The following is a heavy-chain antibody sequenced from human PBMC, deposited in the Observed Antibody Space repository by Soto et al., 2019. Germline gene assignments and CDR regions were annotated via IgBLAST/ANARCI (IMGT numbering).Heavy chain of an antibody. V-gene: IGHV4-34*01. J-gene: IGHJ5*02. CDR1: GGSFSGYY. CDR3: ARGAIPGWSNLFDP. Sequence: ASETLSLTCAVYGGSFSGYYWSWICQPPGKGLEWIGEINHSGSTNYNPSLKSRVTISVDTSKNQFSLKLSSVTAADTAVYYCARGAIPGWSNLFDPWGQGTLVTVSS. D-gene: IGHD6-19*01. CDR2: INHSGST.